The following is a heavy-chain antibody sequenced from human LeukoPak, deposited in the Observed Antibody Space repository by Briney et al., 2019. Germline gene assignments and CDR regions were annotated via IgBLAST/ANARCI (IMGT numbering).Heavy chain of an antibody. D-gene: IGHD5-18*01. Sequence: ASVKVSCKASGYTFTGYYMHWVRQAPGQGLEWMGWINPNSGGTNYAQKFQGRVTMTRDTSISTAYMELSRLRSDDTAVYYCARGRGEGYSYGRYYFDYWGQGTLVTVSS. J-gene: IGHJ4*02. V-gene: IGHV1-2*02. CDR3: ARGRGEGYSYGRYYFDY. CDR1: GYTFTGYY. CDR2: INPNSGGT.